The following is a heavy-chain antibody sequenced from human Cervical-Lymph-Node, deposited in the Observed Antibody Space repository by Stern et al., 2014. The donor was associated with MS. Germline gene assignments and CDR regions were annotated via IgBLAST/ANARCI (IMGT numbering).Heavy chain of an antibody. V-gene: IGHV4-39*01. D-gene: IGHD3-10*01. CDR3: ASLNGSGSYPDY. CDR2: ISHGGTS. CDR1: GGSTSSSNYY. Sequence: VQLVESGPGLVKPSETLSLTCTVSGGSTSSSNYYWGWIRQPPGKGLEWIASISHGGTSYPTPSLKSRLTISIDTSKNQFSLKLISVTAADTAVYYCASLNGSGSYPDYWGQGTLVIVSS. J-gene: IGHJ4*02.